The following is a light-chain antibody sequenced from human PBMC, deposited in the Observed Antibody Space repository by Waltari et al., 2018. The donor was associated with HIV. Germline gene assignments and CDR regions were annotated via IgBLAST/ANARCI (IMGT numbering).Light chain of an antibody. Sequence: SYVLTQPPSVSVAPGQTATITCGAPNIRSKSVHWYQQNAGQSPVLVVYDGSVRPSGTPERISGSKFGNTATLTISGVEAGDEADYYCHVWDSDTKHVLFGGGTKLTVL. J-gene: IGLJ3*02. CDR2: DGS. CDR1: NIRSKS. CDR3: HVWDSDTKHVL. V-gene: IGLV3-21*02.